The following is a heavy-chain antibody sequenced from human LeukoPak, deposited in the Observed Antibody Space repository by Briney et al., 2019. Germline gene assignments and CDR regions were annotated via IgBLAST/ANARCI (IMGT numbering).Heavy chain of an antibody. CDR1: GGTFSSYA. J-gene: IGHJ5*02. V-gene: IGHV1-69*04. CDR3: ARDRIVVVPAAPNWFDP. CDR2: IIPILGIA. D-gene: IGHD2-2*01. Sequence: ASVKVSCKASGGTFSSYAISWVRQAPGQGLEWMGRIIPILGIANYAQKFQGRVTITADKSTSTAYMELSSLRSEDTAVYYCARDRIVVVPAAPNWFDPWGQGTLVTVSS.